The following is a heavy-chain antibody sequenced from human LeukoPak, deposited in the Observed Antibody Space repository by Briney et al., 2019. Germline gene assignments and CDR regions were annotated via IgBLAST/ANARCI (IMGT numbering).Heavy chain of an antibody. J-gene: IGHJ6*03. D-gene: IGHD2-2*01. CDR1: GFTISYYA. CDR3: ANGNRCTSPNCLGYYYFYMDV. V-gene: IGHV3-23*01. CDR2: FSGSGGTT. Sequence: GSMSFSCAASGFTISYYAMNWLRPAQGRGLEWVSGFSGSGGTTSYADSVKGRVTISRHNSKNTLYLQMSSLRAEDTAVYYCANGNRCTSPNCLGYYYFYMDVWGKGTTVTVSS.